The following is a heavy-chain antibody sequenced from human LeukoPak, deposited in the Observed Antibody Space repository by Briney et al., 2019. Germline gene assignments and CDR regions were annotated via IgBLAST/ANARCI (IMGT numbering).Heavy chain of an antibody. CDR3: VRFRRDYYYGLDV. CDR2: ISSSSSYI. Sequence: PGGSLRLSCAASGFTFSSYSMNWVRQAPGKGLEWVSSISSSSSYIYHADSVKGRFTISRDNAKNSLYLQMNSLRAEDTAVYYCVRFRRDYYYGLDVWGQGTTVTVSS. J-gene: IGHJ6*02. V-gene: IGHV3-21*01. CDR1: GFTFSSYS.